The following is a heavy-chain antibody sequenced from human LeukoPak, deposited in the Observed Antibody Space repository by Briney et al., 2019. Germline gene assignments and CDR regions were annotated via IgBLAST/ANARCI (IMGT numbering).Heavy chain of an antibody. J-gene: IGHJ4*02. CDR1: GFTFGDYY. V-gene: IGHV3-11*01. CDR3: ARARVVVVAALDY. D-gene: IGHD2-15*01. CDR2: ISSSGSTI. Sequence: GGSLRLSCAASGFTFGDYYMGWIRQAPGKGLEWVSYISSSGSTIYYADSVKGRFTISRDNAKNSLCLQMNSLRAEDTALYYCARARVVVVAALDYWGQGTLVTVS.